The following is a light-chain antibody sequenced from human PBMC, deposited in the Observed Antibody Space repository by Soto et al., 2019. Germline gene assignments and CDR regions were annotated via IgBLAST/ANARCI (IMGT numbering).Light chain of an antibody. CDR3: SSYTGSSTHVV. V-gene: IGLV2-23*01. CDR1: SSDVGNYNL. CDR2: EGS. Sequence: HSALTQPASVSGSPGQSITISCTGISSDVGNYNLVSWYQQHPGKAPKVMIYEGSKRPSGVSNRFSGSRPGNTASLTISGLQAEDEAHYYCSSYTGSSTHVVFGGGTKLTVL. J-gene: IGLJ2*01.